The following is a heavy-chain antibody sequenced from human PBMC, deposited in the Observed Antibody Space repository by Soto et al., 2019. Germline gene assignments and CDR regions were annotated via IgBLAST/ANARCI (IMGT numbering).Heavy chain of an antibody. J-gene: IGHJ4*02. CDR1: GFTFSSYA. Sequence: RRLSCAASGFTFSSYAMSWVRQAPGKGLEWVSAISGSGGSTYYADSVKGRFTISRDNSKNTLYLQMNSLRAEDTAVYYCAKGFGITGTKLVHYWGQGNLVTVSS. CDR3: AKGFGITGTKLVHY. CDR2: ISGSGGST. V-gene: IGHV3-23*01. D-gene: IGHD1-20*01.